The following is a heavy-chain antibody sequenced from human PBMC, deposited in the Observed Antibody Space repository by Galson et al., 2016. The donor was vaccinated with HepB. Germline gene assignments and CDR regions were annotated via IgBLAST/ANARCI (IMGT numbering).Heavy chain of an antibody. Sequence: SLRLSCAASGFSFSSYYMSWVRQAPGKGLEWVSVIFYGGTTYYADSVEGRSTISRDDSMNTLYLQMNSLTAEDTAVYFCARTPYRECSGTRCVNFRYYYYYMDVWGKGTTVTVSS. CDR3: ARTPYRECSGTRCVNFRYYYYYMDV. D-gene: IGHD2-2*01. J-gene: IGHJ6*03. V-gene: IGHV3-53*01. CDR1: GFSFSSYY. CDR2: IFYGGTT.